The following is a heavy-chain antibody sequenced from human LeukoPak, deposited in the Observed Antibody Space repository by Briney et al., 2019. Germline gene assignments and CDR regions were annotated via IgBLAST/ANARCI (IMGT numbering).Heavy chain of an antibody. CDR2: INPSGGTT. Sequence: ASVKVSCKASGYTFTSYYMHWVRQAPGQGLEWMGIINPSGGTTNYAQKFQGRVTMTRDMSTSTVYMELSSLRSEDTAVYYCARDPGSVGATWDYWYFDLWGRGTLVTVSS. CDR1: GYTFTSYY. J-gene: IGHJ2*01. CDR3: ARDPGSVGATWDYWYFDL. V-gene: IGHV1-46*01. D-gene: IGHD1-26*01.